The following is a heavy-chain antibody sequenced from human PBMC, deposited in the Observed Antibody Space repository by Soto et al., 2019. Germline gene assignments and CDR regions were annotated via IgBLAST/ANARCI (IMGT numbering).Heavy chain of an antibody. Sequence: GGSLRLSCAASGFTFSSYAMSWVRQAPGKGLEWVSAISGSGCSTYYADSVKGRFTISRANSKNTLYLQINSLRAEDTAVYYCAKDKHFRTGDAFDIWGQGTMVTVSS. V-gene: IGHV3-23*01. CDR1: GFTFSSYA. J-gene: IGHJ3*02. CDR2: ISGSGCST. D-gene: IGHD2-8*02. CDR3: AKDKHFRTGDAFDI.